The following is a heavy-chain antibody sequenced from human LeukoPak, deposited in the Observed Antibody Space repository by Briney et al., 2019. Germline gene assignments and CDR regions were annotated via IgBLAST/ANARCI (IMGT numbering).Heavy chain of an antibody. CDR1: GFTFSSYA. CDR2: ISGSGGST. D-gene: IGHD5-12*01. V-gene: IGHV3-23*01. CDR3: AKDWAGVATILPYYFDY. Sequence: GGSLRLSCAASGFTFSSYAMSWVRQAPGKGLEWVSAISGSGGSTYCADSVKGRFTISRDNSKNTLYLQMNSLRAEDTAVYYCAKDWAGVATILPYYFDYWGQGTLVTVSS. J-gene: IGHJ4*02.